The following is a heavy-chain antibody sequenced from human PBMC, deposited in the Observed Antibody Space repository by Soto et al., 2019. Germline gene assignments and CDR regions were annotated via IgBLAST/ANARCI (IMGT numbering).Heavy chain of an antibody. CDR2: IFWDDDK. D-gene: IGHD3-10*01. V-gene: IGHV2-5*02. CDR3: AHETPGFGEVT. J-gene: IGHJ5*02. CDR1: GFSLRASGVG. Sequence: ITLKESGPTLVKPTQTLSLTCTFSGFSLRASGVGVGWIRQPPGKALEWIAVIFWDDDKRYSPSLKSRLTLTRDTSENQVVLTMSNLYPVDTATYYCAHETPGFGEVTWGQGSLVTVSP.